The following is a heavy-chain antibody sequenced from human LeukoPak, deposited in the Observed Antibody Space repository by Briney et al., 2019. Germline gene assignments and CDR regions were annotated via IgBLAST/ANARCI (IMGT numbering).Heavy chain of an antibody. CDR3: ARRATYYYYGMDV. V-gene: IGHV4-39*01. CDR1: GGSISSSSYY. CDR2: IYYSGST. J-gene: IGHJ6*02. Sequence: SETLSLTCTVSGGSISSSSYYWGWIRQPPGTGLEWIGSIYYSGSTYYNPSLKSRVTISVDTSKNQFSLKLSSVTAADTAVYYCARRATYYYYGMDVWGQGTTVTVSS. D-gene: IGHD5-24*01.